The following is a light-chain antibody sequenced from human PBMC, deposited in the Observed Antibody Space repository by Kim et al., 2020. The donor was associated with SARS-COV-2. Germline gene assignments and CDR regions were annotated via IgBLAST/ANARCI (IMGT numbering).Light chain of an antibody. V-gene: IGKV3D-15*01. CDR3: QQYDNWHRMYS. CDR2: RAS. J-gene: IGKJ2*01. Sequence: EVVMTQSPATLSVSPGDRVILSCRASQRIGTKLAWYQQKVGQAPRLLIYRASTRATGIPARFSGSGSGTDFTLTISSLQSDDVAIYHCQQYDNWHRMYSFGQGTKLEI. CDR1: QRIGTK.